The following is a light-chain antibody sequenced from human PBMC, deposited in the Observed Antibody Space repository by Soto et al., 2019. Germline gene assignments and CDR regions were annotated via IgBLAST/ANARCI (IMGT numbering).Light chain of an antibody. CDR1: QSIRSS. Sequence: DIPMTQSPSTLSAYVGDRVTITCRASQSIRSSLAWYQQKPGKAPQLLMFDASSLERGVPLRFSGSGSGTEFTLTISSLQPDDSASYYCHQYDSYPWTFGQGTKVEIK. CDR3: HQYDSYPWT. J-gene: IGKJ1*01. V-gene: IGKV1-5*01. CDR2: DAS.